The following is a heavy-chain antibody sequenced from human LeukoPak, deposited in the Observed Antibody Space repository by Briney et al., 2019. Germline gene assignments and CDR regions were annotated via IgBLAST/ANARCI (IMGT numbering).Heavy chain of an antibody. CDR1: GFTVSSNY. CDR3: ARDYHDSGGPDAFDI. V-gene: IGHV3-53*01. J-gene: IGHJ3*02. Sequence: GGSLRLSCAASGFTVSSNYMSWVRQAPGKGLEWVSVIYSGGSTYHAEPVKGRFTIYRDNSKNTLYLQMNSLRAEDTAVYYCARDYHDSGGPDAFDIWGQGTMVTVSS. D-gene: IGHD3-22*01. CDR2: IYSGGST.